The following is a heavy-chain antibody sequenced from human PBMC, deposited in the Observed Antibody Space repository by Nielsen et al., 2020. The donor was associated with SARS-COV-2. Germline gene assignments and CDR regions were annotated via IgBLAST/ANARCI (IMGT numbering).Heavy chain of an antibody. CDR3: ARASPYYDSSGYRL. CDR1: GGSFRGYY. V-gene: IGHV4-34*01. CDR2: INHSGST. D-gene: IGHD3-22*01. Sequence: SETLSLTCAVYGGSFRGYYWSWIRQPPGKGLEWIGEINHSGSTNYNPSLKSRVTISVDTSKNQFSLKLSSVTAADTAVYYCARASPYYDSSGYRLWGQGTLVTVSS. J-gene: IGHJ4*02.